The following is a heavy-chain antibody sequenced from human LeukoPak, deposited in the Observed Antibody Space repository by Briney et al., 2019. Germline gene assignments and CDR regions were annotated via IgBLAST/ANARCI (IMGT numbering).Heavy chain of an antibody. CDR1: GYTFTSYY. Sequence: ASVKVSCKASGYTFTSYYMHWVRQAPGQGLEWMGIINPSGGSTSYAQKFQGRVTMTRDTSTSTVYMELSSLRSEDTAVYSCARGPDAYYDILTGYSYFYYYMDVWGKGTTVTVSS. V-gene: IGHV1-46*01. J-gene: IGHJ6*03. D-gene: IGHD3-9*01. CDR3: ARGPDAYYDILTGYSYFYYYMDV. CDR2: INPSGGST.